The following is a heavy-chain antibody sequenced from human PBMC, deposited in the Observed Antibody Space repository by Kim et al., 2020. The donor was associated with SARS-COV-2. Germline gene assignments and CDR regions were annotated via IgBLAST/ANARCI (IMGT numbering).Heavy chain of an antibody. J-gene: IGHJ4*02. CDR3: ARGLGPIAAAGTYFDY. Sequence: LKRRVTISVDTSRNQFSLKLSSVTAAGTAVYYCARGLGPIAAAGTYFDYWGQGTLVTVSS. V-gene: IGHV4-34*01. D-gene: IGHD6-13*01.